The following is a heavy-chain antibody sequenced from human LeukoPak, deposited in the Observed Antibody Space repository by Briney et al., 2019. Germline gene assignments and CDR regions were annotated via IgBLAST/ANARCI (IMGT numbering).Heavy chain of an antibody. D-gene: IGHD1-26*01. J-gene: IGHJ4*02. CDR3: ASQLYSGSYSNFDY. CDR2: IYHSGST. Sequence: SQTLSLTCAVSGGSISSGGYSWSWIRQPPGKGLEWIGYIYHSGSTYYNPSLKSRVTISVDRSKNQFSLKLSSVTAADTAVYYCASQLYSGSYSNFDYWGQGTLVTVSS. V-gene: IGHV4-30-2*01. CDR1: GGSISSGGYS.